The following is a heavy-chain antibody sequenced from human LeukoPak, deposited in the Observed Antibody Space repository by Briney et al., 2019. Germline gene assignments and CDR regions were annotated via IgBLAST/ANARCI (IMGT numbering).Heavy chain of an antibody. CDR1: GFTFSSYA. V-gene: IGHV3-23*01. J-gene: IGHJ4*02. D-gene: IGHD3-9*01. Sequence: PGGSLRLSCAASGFTFSSYAMSWVRQAPGKGLEWVSAISGSDSTYYADSVKGRFTISRDNSKNTLYLQMNSLRAEDTAIYYCAKGVRFLDWWILDYRGQGSLVTVSS. CDR2: ISGSDST. CDR3: AKGVRFLDWWILDY.